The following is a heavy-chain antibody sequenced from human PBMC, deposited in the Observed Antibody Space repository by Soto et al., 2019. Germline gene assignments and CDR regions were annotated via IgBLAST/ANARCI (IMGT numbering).Heavy chain of an antibody. Sequence: SVKVSSKASGFTFTSSAVQWVRQARGQRLEWIGWIVVGSGNTNYAQKFQERVTITRDMSTSTAYMELSSLRSEDTAVYYCAAGSSSWYDDAFDIWGQGTMVTVSS. CDR3: AAGSSSWYDDAFDI. CDR1: GFTFTSSA. V-gene: IGHV1-58*01. D-gene: IGHD6-13*01. J-gene: IGHJ3*02. CDR2: IVVGSGNT.